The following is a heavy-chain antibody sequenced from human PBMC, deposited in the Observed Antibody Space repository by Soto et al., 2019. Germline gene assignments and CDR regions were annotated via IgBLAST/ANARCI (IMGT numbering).Heavy chain of an antibody. D-gene: IGHD2-15*01. V-gene: IGHV1-69*01. CDR1: GGTFSSYA. CDR2: IIPIFGTA. Sequence: QVQLVQSGAEVKKPGSSVKVSCKASGGTFSSYAISWVRQAPGQGLEWMGGIIPIFGTANYAQKFQGRVTITADESTSTAYMELSSLRSEDTAVYYSARDPLDCSGGSCYSGWFDPWGQGTLVTVSS. J-gene: IGHJ5*02. CDR3: ARDPLDCSGGSCYSGWFDP.